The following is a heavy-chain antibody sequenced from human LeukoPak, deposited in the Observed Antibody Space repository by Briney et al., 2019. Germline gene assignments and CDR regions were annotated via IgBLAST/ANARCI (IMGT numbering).Heavy chain of an antibody. V-gene: IGHV3-48*01. J-gene: IGHJ4*02. CDR1: GFTFSSYS. D-gene: IGHD2-2*01. CDR2: ISSSSSTI. Sequence: PGGSLRLSCAASGFTFSSYSMNWVRQAPGKGLEWVSYISSSSSTIHYADSVKGRFTISRDNAKNSLYLQMNSLRAEDTAVYYCARVISSTSRVVDYWGQGILVTVSS. CDR3: ARVISSTSRVVDY.